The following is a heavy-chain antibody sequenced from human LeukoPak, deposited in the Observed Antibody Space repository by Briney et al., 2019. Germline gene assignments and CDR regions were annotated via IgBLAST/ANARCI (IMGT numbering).Heavy chain of an antibody. J-gene: IGHJ4*02. D-gene: IGHD6-19*01. CDR2: VYYRYTPIS. Sequence: PSETLSLTCTVSGGTISNYYWNWIRQPPGKGLEWIGSVYYRYTPISNYNPSLKSRVTISVDTSKDQFSLKLSSVTAADTAVYYCARYSSGWYGIEDYWGQGTLVTVSS. V-gene: IGHV4-59*08. CDR3: ARYSSGWYGIEDY. CDR1: GGTISNYY.